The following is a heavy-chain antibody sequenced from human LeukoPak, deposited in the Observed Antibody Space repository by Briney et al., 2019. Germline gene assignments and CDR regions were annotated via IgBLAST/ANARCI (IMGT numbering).Heavy chain of an antibody. CDR2: IYYSGSS. CDR1: GVSINSYY. D-gene: IGHD6-13*01. V-gene: IGHV4-59*01. CDR3: ARESSSSWSAVVY. Sequence: SETLSLTCTVSGVSINSYYWSWIRQPPGKGLEWIGYIYYSGSSNNNPSLKSRVTISVDTSKNQFSLKLNSVTAADTAVYYCARESSSSWSAVVYWGQGTLVTVSS. J-gene: IGHJ4*02.